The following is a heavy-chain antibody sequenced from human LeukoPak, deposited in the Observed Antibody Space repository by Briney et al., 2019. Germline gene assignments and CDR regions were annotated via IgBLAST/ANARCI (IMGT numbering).Heavy chain of an antibody. V-gene: IGHV4-59*08. J-gene: IGHJ4*02. Sequence: SETLSLTCTVSGGSISSYYWSWIRQPPGKGLEWIGYIYYSGSTNYNPSLKSRVTISVDTSKNQFSLKLSSVTAADTAVYYCARHLSPGYCSGGSCSQFDYWGQGTLVTVSS. CDR2: IYYSGST. CDR1: GGSISSYY. CDR3: ARHLSPGYCSGGSCSQFDY. D-gene: IGHD2-15*01.